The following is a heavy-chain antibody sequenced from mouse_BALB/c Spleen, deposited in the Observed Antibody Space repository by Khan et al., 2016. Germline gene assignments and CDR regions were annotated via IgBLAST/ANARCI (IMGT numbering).Heavy chain of an antibody. CDR3: ARGAS. J-gene: IGHJ3*01. CDR1: GYTFSRYW. CDR2: ILPGTDST. V-gene: IGHV1-9*01. Sequence: QVQLQPSGAELMKPGASVKISCKASGYTFSRYWIEWIKERPGHGLEWIGEILPGTDSTNYHDKFKGKAAFTAESSSSTAYIQLNSLTSEDSAVYYCARGASWGQGTLVTVSA.